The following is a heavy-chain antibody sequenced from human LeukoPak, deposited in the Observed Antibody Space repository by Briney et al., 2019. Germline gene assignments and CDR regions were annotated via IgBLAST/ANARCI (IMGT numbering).Heavy chain of an antibody. J-gene: IGHJ5*02. CDR3: ARVRTITSIGGFDP. V-gene: IGHV1-18*01. CDR1: GYTFTSYG. CDR2: ISAYNGNT. Sequence: ASVKVSCKASGYTFTSYGISWVRQAPGQGLEWMGWISAYNGNTNYAQKLQGRVTMTTDTSTSTAYMELRSLGSDDTAVYYCARVRTITSIGGFDPWGQGTLVTVSS. D-gene: IGHD3-10*01.